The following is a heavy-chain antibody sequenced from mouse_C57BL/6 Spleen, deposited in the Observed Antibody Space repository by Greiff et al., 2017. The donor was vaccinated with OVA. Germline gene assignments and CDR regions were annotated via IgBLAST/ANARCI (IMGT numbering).Heavy chain of an antibody. J-gene: IGHJ2*01. CDR1: GYAFSSSW. D-gene: IGHD1-1*01. Sequence: QVQLKESGPELVKPGASVKISCKASGYAFSSSWMNWVKQRPGKGLEWIGRIYPGDGDTNYNGQFKGKATLTADTSSSTAYMQLSSLTAEDSAVYFYAMPYYGSSYYFDYWGQGTTLTVSS. V-gene: IGHV1-82*01. CDR2: IYPGDGDT. CDR3: AMPYYGSSYYFDY.